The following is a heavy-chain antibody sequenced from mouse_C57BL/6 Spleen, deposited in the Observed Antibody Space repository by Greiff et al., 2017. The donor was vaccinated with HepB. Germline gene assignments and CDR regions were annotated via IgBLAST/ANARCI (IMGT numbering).Heavy chain of an antibody. J-gene: IGHJ4*01. CDR2: IRSKSNNYAT. CDR3: VRHENSAYYYAMDY. Sequence: EVQLVESGGGLVQPKGSLKLSCAASGFSFNTYAMNWVRQAPGKGLEWVARIRSKSNNYATYYADSVKDRFTISRDDSESMLYLQMNNLKTEDTAMYYCVRHENSAYYYAMDYWGQGTSVTVSS. CDR1: GFSFNTYA. D-gene: IGHD6-1*01. V-gene: IGHV10-1*01.